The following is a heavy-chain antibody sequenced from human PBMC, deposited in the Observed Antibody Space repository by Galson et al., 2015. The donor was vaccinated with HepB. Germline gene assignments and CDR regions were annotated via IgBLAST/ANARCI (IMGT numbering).Heavy chain of an antibody. Sequence: SVKVSCKVSGYTLTELSIHWVRQAPGKGLEWMGGFDPEDGETIYAQKFQGRVTMTEDTSTDTAYMELSSLRSEDTAVYYCATDRESLTGTHELDYWGQGTLVTVSS. CDR2: FDPEDGET. CDR3: ATDRESLTGTHELDY. D-gene: IGHD1/OR15-1a*01. CDR1: GYTLTELS. V-gene: IGHV1-24*01. J-gene: IGHJ4*02.